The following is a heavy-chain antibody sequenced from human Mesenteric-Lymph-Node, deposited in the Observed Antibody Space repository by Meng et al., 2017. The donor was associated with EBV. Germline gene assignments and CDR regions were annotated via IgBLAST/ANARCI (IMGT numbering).Heavy chain of an antibody. D-gene: IGHD1-26*01. J-gene: IGHJ4*02. CDR2: IYDSGIT. Sequence: QVQLQESGPGLVKPSETLSLTCTVSGVSVSGDSVYWSWIRQPPGKGLEWIGFIYDSGITHYSPSLKSRVTISVDTSKNQFSLELRSMTPADTAVYYCARDRGWELLDYWGQGTLVTVSS. CDR1: GVSVSGDSVY. CDR3: ARDRGWELLDY. V-gene: IGHV4-61*01.